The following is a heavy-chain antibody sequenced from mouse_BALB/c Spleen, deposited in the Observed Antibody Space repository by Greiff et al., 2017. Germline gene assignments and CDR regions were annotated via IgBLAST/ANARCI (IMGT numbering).Heavy chain of an antibody. CDR1: GFAFSSYY. CDR3: ARHGTYGNYGAWFAY. J-gene: IGHJ3*01. V-gene: IGHV5-12-1*01. Sequence: EVQLVESGGGLVKPGGSLKLSCAASGFAFSSYYMSWVRQTPEKRLEWVAYISSGGGSTYYPDTVKGRFTISRDNAKNTLYLQMSSLKSEDTAMYYCARHGTYGNYGAWFAYWGQGTLVTVSA. D-gene: IGHD2-1*01. CDR2: ISSGGGST.